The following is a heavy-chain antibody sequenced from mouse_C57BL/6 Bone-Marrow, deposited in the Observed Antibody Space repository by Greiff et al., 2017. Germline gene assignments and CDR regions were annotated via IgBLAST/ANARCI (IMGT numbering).Heavy chain of an antibody. D-gene: IGHD2-4*01. CDR2: FYPGSGSI. J-gene: IGHJ2*01. CDR3: ARHERYYDYEGYFDY. V-gene: IGHV1-62-2*01. Sequence: VQGVESGAELVKPGASVKLSCKASGYIFTEYTIHWVKQRSGQGLEWIGWFYPGSGSIQYNERFKDKATLTADKSSNTVYMEISRLTSEDSAVYFFARHERYYDYEGYFDYWGQGTTLTVSS. CDR1: GYIFTEYT.